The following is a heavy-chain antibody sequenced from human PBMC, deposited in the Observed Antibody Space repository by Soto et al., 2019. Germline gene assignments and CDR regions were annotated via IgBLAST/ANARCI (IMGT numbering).Heavy chain of an antibody. J-gene: IGHJ4*02. CDR2: ISYDGSNK. Sequence: QVQLVESGGGVVQPGRSLRLSCAASGFTFSSYAMHWVRQAPGKGLEWVAVISYDGSNKYYADSVKGRFTISRDNSKNTLYLQMXSXXXXXXAVYXCAREKVGIQLWRDFDYWGQGTLVTVSS. D-gene: IGHD5-18*01. V-gene: IGHV3-30-3*01. CDR3: AREKVGIQLWRDFDY. CDR1: GFTFSSYA.